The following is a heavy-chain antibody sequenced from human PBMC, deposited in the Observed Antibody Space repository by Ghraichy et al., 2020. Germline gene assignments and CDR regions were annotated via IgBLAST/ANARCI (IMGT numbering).Heavy chain of an antibody. CDR3: ARIAAAGPYNWFDP. J-gene: IGHJ5*02. D-gene: IGHD6-13*01. CDR1: GYTFTGYY. CDR2: INPNSGGT. V-gene: IGHV1-2*06. Sequence: CKASGYTFTGYYMHWVRQAPGQGLEWMGRINPNSGGTNYAQKFQGRVTMTRDTSISTAYMELSRLRSDDTAVYYCARIAAAGPYNWFDPWGQGTLVTVSS.